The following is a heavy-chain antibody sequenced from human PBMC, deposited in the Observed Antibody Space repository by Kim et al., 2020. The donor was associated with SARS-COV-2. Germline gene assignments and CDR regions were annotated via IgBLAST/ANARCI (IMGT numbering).Heavy chain of an antibody. CDR2: T. J-gene: IGHJ4*02. V-gene: IGHV4-30-2*04. D-gene: IGHD4-17*01. CDR3: ARVDYGEFFDY. Sequence: TYDTPSLKSRVTRSVATSKNQFSLKLSSVTAADTAVYYCARVDYGEFFDYWGQGTLVTVSS.